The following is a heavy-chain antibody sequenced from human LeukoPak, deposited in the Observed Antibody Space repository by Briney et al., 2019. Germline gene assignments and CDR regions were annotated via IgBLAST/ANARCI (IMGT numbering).Heavy chain of an antibody. J-gene: IGHJ4*02. D-gene: IGHD6-13*01. CDR3: AGSSGIAAAGDFDY. Sequence: SETLSLTCTVSGGSISSYYWSWIRQPPGKGLEWIGEINHSGSTNYNPSLKSRVTISVDTPKNQFSLKLSSVTAADTAVYYCAGSSGIAAAGDFDYWGQGTLVTVSS. V-gene: IGHV4-34*01. CDR1: GGSISSYY. CDR2: INHSGST.